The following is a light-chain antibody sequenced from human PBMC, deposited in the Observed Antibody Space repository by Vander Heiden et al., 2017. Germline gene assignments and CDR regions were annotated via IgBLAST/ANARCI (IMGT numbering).Light chain of an antibody. J-gene: IGKJ3*01. CDR1: QGINNY. CDR3: QQLNSYPRT. V-gene: IGKV1-9*01. CDR2: GAS. Sequence: DVQLTQSPSFLSASVGDRVTITCRASQGINNYLAWYQQKPGKAPKLLICGASTLQSGVPSRFSGSGSGTEFTLTISSLQPEDFATYYCQQLNSYPRTFGPGTKVDIQ.